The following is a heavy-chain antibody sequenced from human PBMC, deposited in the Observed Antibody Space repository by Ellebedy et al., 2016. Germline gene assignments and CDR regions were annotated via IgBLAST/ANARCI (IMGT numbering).Heavy chain of an antibody. V-gene: IGHV4-31*03. CDR2: IHYSGNT. J-gene: IGHJ6*03. CDR3: AREQYGNYGGYYMDV. Sequence: LRLXCTVSGGSISSGGHYWSWIRQHPGKGLEWIGYIHYSGNTYYSPSLRGRVNISVDTSKNQFSLRLSSVTAADTAVYYCAREQYGNYGGYYMDVWGKGTTVTVSS. D-gene: IGHD4-11*01. CDR1: GGSISSGGHY.